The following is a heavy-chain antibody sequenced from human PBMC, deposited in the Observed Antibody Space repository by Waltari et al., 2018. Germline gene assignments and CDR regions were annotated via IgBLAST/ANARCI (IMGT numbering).Heavy chain of an antibody. CDR3: ANLCYGGAFDI. D-gene: IGHD4-17*01. CDR2: IIPIFGTA. J-gene: IGHJ3*02. Sequence: QVQLVQSGAEVRKPGSSVKVSCKAPGGTFSSYAISGVRQAPGQELAWMGGIIPIFGTANYAQKFQGRVTITADESTSTAYMELSSLRSEDTAVYYCANLCYGGAFDIWGQGTMVTVSS. CDR1: GGTFSSYA. V-gene: IGHV1-69*01.